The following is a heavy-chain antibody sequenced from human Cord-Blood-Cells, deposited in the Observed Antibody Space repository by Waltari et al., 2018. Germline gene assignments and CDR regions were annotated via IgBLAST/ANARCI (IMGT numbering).Heavy chain of an antibody. CDR2: INHSGST. Sequence: HVQLQQWGASLLKPSETLSLTCAVYCGSCSGYYWSWSRQPPGKGLEWIGEINHSGSTNYNPSLKSRVTISVDTSKNQFSLKLSSVTAADTAVYYCARGKPPSSSIDYWGQGTLVTVSS. CDR1: CGSCSGYY. D-gene: IGHD6-6*01. CDR3: ARGKPPSSSIDY. J-gene: IGHJ4*02. V-gene: IGHV4-34*01.